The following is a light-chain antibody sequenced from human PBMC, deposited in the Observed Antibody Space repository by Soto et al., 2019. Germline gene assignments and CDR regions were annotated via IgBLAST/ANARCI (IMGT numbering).Light chain of an antibody. CDR1: SRDSGGYNY. J-gene: IGLJ1*01. CDR2: DVS. CDR3: CSYTTSNTRQIV. Sequence: VLTQPAPLSGSPGQSITLSCTGTSRDSGGYNYVSWYQHHPGKAPKLMIYDVSNRPSGVSNRFSGSKSGNTASLTISGLQPEDEADYYCCSYTTSNTRQIVFGTGTKVTVL. V-gene: IGLV2-14*03.